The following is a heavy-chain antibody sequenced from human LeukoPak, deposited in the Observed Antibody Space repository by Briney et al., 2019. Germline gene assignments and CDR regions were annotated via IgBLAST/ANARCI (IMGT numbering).Heavy chain of an antibody. J-gene: IGHJ4*02. CDR2: ISGSGGST. CDR3: ARARIQLWPVLFDY. V-gene: IGHV3-23*01. Sequence: GGSLRLSCAASGSTFSSYAMSWVRQAPGKGLEWVSAISGSGGSTYYADSVKGRFTISRDNSKNTLYLQMNSLRAEDTAVYYCARARIQLWPVLFDYWGQGTLVTVSS. CDR1: GSTFSSYA. D-gene: IGHD5-18*01.